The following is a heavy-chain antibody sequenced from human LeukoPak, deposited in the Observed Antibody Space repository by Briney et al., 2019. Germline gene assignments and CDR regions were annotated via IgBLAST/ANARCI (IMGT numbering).Heavy chain of an antibody. J-gene: IGHJ4*02. CDR3: ARDRSGWYYFDY. V-gene: IGHV3-23*01. CDR2: IFGSGGSA. CDR1: GFTFGSYA. Sequence: GGSLRLSCAASGFTFGSYAMYWVRQAPGKGLEWVSGIFGSGGSAHYADSVKGRFTISRDNAKNSLYLQMNSLRAEDTAVYYCARDRSGWYYFDYWGQGTLVTVSS. D-gene: IGHD6-19*01.